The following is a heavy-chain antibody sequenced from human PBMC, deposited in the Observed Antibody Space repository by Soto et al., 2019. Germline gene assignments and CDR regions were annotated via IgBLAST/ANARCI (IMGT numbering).Heavy chain of an antibody. J-gene: IGHJ6*02. CDR3: AREGGYYDFWSGYWTRPYYYGMDV. CDR1: GFTFSSYW. V-gene: IGHV3-7*01. D-gene: IGHD3-3*01. CDR2: IKQDGSEK. Sequence: GGSLRLSCAASGFTFSSYWMSWVRQAPGKGLEWVANIKQDGSEKYYVDSVKGRFTISRDNAKNSLYLQMNSLRAEDTAVYYCAREGGYYDFWSGYWTRPYYYGMDVWGQGTTVTVSS.